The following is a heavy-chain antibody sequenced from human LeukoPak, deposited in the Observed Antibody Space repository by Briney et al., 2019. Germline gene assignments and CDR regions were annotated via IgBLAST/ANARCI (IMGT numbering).Heavy chain of an antibody. V-gene: IGHV4-39*01. CDR1: GGSISSSNYY. J-gene: IGHJ4*02. D-gene: IGHD3-10*01. CDR3: ARTRYYYNSRSHGAPCYFDY. Sequence: PSETLSLSCTVSGGSISSSNYYWGWIRQPPGKGLEWIGNIYYSGSTYYNPSLKSRVTISVDTSKNQFSLKLSSVTAADTAVYYCARTRYYYNSRSHGAPCYFDYWGQGTLVTVSS. CDR2: IYYSGST.